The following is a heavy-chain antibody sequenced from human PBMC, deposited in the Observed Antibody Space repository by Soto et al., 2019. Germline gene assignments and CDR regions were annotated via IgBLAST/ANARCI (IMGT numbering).Heavy chain of an antibody. D-gene: IGHD2-2*01. V-gene: IGHV3-30-3*01. CDR3: ALLADIVLVPAVLVGGNWFDP. CDR2: TSYDGSNK. Sequence: PGGSLRLSCAASRFTFDSYAMHWVRQAPGKGLEWVAATSYDGSNKFYADSVKGRFTISRDNSKNTLYLQMNSLRAEDTAVYYCALLADIVLVPAVLVGGNWFDPWGQGTLVTVSS. CDR1: RFTFDSYA. J-gene: IGHJ5*02.